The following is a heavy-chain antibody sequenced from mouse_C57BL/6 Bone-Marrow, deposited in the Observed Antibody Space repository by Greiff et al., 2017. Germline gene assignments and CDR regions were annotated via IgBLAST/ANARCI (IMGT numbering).Heavy chain of an antibody. CDR3: ARTPHDGYPAWFAY. J-gene: IGHJ3*01. Sequence: QVQLKQSGPELVKPGASVKISCKASGYAFSSSWMNWVKQRPGKGLKWIGRIYPGDGDTNYNGKFKGKATLTADKSSSTAYMQLSSLTSEDSAVYFCARTPHDGYPAWFAYWGQGTLVTVSA. CDR1: GYAFSSSW. CDR2: IYPGDGDT. D-gene: IGHD2-3*01. V-gene: IGHV1-82*01.